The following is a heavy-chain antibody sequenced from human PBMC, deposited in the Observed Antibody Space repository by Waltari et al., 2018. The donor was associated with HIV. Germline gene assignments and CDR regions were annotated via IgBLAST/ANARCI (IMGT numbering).Heavy chain of an antibody. CDR2: IRSDESNK. Sequence: QVQLVESVGGVVQPGGSMSLSCAASGFSFTTSGMHGVRQAPGKGLEWVAFIRSDESNKFYSDSVQGRFTISRDTSRSTLYLQMNSLRSEDTAIYYCVKDNPVLAYWGQGTLVTVSS. V-gene: IGHV3-30*02. CDR1: GFSFTTSG. CDR3: VKDNPVLAY. D-gene: IGHD2-2*01. J-gene: IGHJ4*02.